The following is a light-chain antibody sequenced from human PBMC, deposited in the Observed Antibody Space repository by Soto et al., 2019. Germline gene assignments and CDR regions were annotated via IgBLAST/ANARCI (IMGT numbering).Light chain of an antibody. V-gene: IGLV2-14*01. CDR2: EVN. Sequence: QSVLTQPASLSWSPGQSITISCTVTSSDIGAYDYVSWFQQHPGKAPKLTISEVNNRPSGVSNRFSGSILGNKAALTITGAQADDESDYYCALFMGNGISVFGTGTKVTVL. CDR1: SSDIGAYDY. J-gene: IGLJ1*01. CDR3: ALFMGNGISV.